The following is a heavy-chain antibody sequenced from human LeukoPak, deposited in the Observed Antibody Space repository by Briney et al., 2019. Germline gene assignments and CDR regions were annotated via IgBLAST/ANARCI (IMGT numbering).Heavy chain of an antibody. Sequence: GASVKVSCKASGYTFTTYDIDWVRQAPRQGLDWIAWMNPNTGNIVYAQKFHFRITVTRNTSINTAYMELSSLTSEDTAVYYCARGNYDFWSGYYGYYYYYMDVWGKGTTVTVSS. CDR2: MNPNTGNI. J-gene: IGHJ6*03. CDR1: GYTFTTYD. D-gene: IGHD3-3*01. CDR3: ARGNYDFWSGYYGYYYYYMDV. V-gene: IGHV1-8*03.